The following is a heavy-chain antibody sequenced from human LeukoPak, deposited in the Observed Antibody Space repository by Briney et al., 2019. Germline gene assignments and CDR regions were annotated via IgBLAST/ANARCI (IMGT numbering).Heavy chain of an antibody. D-gene: IGHD5/OR15-5a*01. CDR3: AKDVSFDY. J-gene: IGHJ4*02. V-gene: IGHV3-30*18. CDR2: ISYDGSNK. Sequence: GGSLRLSCAASGFIFSDHYMDWVRQAPGKGLEWVAVISYDGSNKYYADSVKGRFTISRDNSKNTLYLQMNSLRAEDTAVYYCAKDVSFDYWGQGTLVTVSS. CDR1: GFIFSDHY.